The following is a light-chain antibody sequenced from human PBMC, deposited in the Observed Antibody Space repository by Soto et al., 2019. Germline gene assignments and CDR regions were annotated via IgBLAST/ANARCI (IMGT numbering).Light chain of an antibody. CDR1: SSDVGGYNY. V-gene: IGLV2-14*01. J-gene: IGLJ2*01. CDR2: AVS. Sequence: QSALTQPASVSGSPGQSITISCAGTSSDVGGYNYVSWYQQHPGKVPQLMIYAVSHRPSGVSNRFSGSKSGNTASLTISGLQAEDEADYYCSSYTSSSTLVFGGGTMLTVL. CDR3: SSYTSSSTLV.